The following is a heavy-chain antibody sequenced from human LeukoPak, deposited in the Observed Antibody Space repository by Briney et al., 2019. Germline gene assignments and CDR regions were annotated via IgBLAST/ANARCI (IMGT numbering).Heavy chain of an antibody. J-gene: IGHJ6*03. D-gene: IGHD3-9*01. V-gene: IGHV3-23*01. CDR3: ANLVTYYYYYMDV. CDR2: ISGSGGST. Sequence: QSGGSLRLSCAASRFTFSSYAMSWVRQAPGKGLEWVSAISGSGGSTYYADSVKGRFTISRDNSKNTLYLQMNSLRAEDTAVYYCANLVTYYYYYMDVWGKGTTVTVSS. CDR1: RFTFSSYA.